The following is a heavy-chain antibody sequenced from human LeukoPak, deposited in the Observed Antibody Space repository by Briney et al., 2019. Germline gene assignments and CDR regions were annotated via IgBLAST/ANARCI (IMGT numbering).Heavy chain of an antibody. V-gene: IGHV4-39*07. CDR2: IHYSGST. CDR1: GGSIRSSNNY. Sequence: SETLSLTCTVSGGSIRSSNNYWGWIRQPPGKGLEWIGGIHYSGSTYYYPSLKSPVTISVDTSKNQFSLKLSSVTAADTAVYYCARDVRDSSGYYLRAFGYWGQGTLVTVPS. D-gene: IGHD3-22*01. J-gene: IGHJ4*02. CDR3: ARDVRDSSGYYLRAFGY.